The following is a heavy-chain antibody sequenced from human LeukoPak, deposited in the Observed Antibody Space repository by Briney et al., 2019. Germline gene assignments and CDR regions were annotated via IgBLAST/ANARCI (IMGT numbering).Heavy chain of an antibody. Sequence: GASVKVSCKASGYTFTSYGISWVRQAPGQGLEWMGWISAYNGNTNYAQKLQGRVTMTTDTSTSTAYMELRSLRSDDTAVYYCARVQDIVVVPAADYFDYWGQGTLVTVSS. CDR1: GYTFTSYG. J-gene: IGHJ4*02. D-gene: IGHD2-2*01. CDR2: ISAYNGNT. V-gene: IGHV1-18*01. CDR3: ARVQDIVVVPAADYFDY.